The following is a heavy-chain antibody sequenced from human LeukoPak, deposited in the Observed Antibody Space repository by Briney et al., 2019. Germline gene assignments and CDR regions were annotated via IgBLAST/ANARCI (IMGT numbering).Heavy chain of an antibody. CDR1: GGSISSSSYY. Sequence: SETLSLTCTVSGGSISSSSYYWGWIRQPPGKGLEWIGSIYYSGSTYYNPSLKSRVTISVDTSKNQFSLKLSSVTAADTAVYYCARDPMRSITGTTWAAFDIWGQGTMVTVSS. CDR2: IYYSGST. CDR3: ARDPMRSITGTTWAAFDI. D-gene: IGHD1-14*01. J-gene: IGHJ3*02. V-gene: IGHV4-39*07.